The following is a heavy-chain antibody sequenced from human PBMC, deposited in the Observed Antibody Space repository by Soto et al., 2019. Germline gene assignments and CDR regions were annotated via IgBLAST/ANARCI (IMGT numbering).Heavy chain of an antibody. J-gene: IGHJ4*02. CDR1: GGSISSGDYY. Sequence: SETLSLTCTVSGGSISSGDYYWSWIRQPPGKGLEYIGYIYYSGTTYYNPSLRSRLTISGDTSKNQFSLKLSSVTAADTAVYYCARENYDILTGYPAAFDYCGQGTLVTVSS. D-gene: IGHD3-9*01. CDR2: IYYSGTT. V-gene: IGHV4-30-4*01. CDR3: ARENYDILTGYPAAFDY.